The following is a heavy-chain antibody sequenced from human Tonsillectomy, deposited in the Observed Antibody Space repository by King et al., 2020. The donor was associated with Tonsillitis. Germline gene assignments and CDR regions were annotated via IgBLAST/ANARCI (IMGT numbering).Heavy chain of an antibody. Sequence: VQLVESGGGVVQPGGSLRLSCAASSFTFSNTDMHWVRQAPGKGLEWVTFIRSDGGNKYYADSVKGRFTISSDNSRNTVYLQMNSLRIGYTSIYYCAKDIPADVWGQGTLVTVSS. CDR1: SFTFSNTD. CDR2: IRSDGGNK. J-gene: IGHJ4*02. CDR3: AKDIPADV. V-gene: IGHV3-30*02. D-gene: IGHD6-13*01.